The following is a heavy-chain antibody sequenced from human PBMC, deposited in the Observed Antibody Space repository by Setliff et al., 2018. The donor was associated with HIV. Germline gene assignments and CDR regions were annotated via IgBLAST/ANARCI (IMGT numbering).Heavy chain of an antibody. D-gene: IGHD3-10*01. CDR2: IIPIFGTS. CDR1: GGTFSSYA. J-gene: IGHJ6*03. Sequence: GASVKVFCKASGGTFSSYAISWVRQAPGQGLEWMGGIIPIFGTSNYPQKFQGRVTITADESTSTAYMELSSLRSEDTAVYYCAREGVSLWFGELPSSYYMDVWGKGTTVTVSS. CDR3: AREGVSLWFGELPSSYYMDV. V-gene: IGHV1-69*13.